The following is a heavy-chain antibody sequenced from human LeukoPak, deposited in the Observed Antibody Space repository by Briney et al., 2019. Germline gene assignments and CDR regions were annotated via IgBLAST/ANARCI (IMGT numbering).Heavy chain of an antibody. CDR2: ISYDGSNK. D-gene: IGHD4-17*01. Sequence: GRSLRLSCAASGFTFSSYAMHWVRQAPGKGLEWVAVISYDGSNKYYADSVKGRFTISRDNSKNTLYLQMNSLRAEDTAVYYCAKDLTTVTTQYIDYWGQGTLVIVSS. CDR3: AKDLTTVTTQYIDY. J-gene: IGHJ4*02. CDR1: GFTFSSYA. V-gene: IGHV3-30-3*01.